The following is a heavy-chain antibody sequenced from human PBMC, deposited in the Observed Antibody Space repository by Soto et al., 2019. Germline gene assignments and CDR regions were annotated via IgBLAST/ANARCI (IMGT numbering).Heavy chain of an antibody. CDR2: TYYRSKWYN. CDR3: ARDDDYYDSSLDPNFDY. V-gene: IGHV6-1*01. CDR1: GDSVSSNSAA. Sequence: PSQTLSLTCAISGDSVSSNSAAWNWIRQSPSRGLEWLGRTYYRSKWYNDYAVSVKSRITINPDTSKNQFSLQLNSVTPEDTAVYYCARDDDYYDSSLDPNFDYWGQGTLVTVSS. J-gene: IGHJ4*02. D-gene: IGHD3-22*01.